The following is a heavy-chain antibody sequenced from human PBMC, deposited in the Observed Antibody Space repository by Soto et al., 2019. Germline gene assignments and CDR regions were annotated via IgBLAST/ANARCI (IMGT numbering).Heavy chain of an antibody. CDR2: ISGDTATT. CDR1: GFSFSEYS. J-gene: IGHJ6*01. V-gene: IGHV3-23*01. Sequence: PVGYLRLSCAASGFSFSEYSMTWVRHAPGKGLQWVSAISGDTATTHYADSVKGRFTISRDNSRDTLYLQMNSLRVEDTAIYYCAKPLRKWLFKGSDVEVWGQGTTDTLSS. D-gene: IGHD6-19*01. CDR3: AKPLRKWLFKGSDVEV.